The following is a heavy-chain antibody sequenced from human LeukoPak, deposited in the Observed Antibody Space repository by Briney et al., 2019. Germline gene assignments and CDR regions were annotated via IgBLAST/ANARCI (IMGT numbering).Heavy chain of an antibody. J-gene: IGHJ4*02. CDR1: GFTFSSYA. V-gene: IGHV3-23*01. Sequence: GGSLRLSCAASGFTFSSYAMSWVRQAPGKGLEWVSAISGSGGSTYYADSVKGRFTISRDNSKNTLYLQMNSLRAEDTAVYYYAKDTVIWFGESGELDYWGQGTLVTVSS. CDR2: ISGSGGST. D-gene: IGHD3-10*01. CDR3: AKDTVIWFGESGELDY.